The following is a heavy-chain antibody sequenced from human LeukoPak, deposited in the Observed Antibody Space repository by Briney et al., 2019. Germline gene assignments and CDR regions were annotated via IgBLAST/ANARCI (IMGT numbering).Heavy chain of an antibody. CDR3: ARETRMVATMRVGYYYYYGMDV. CDR1: GYTFTSYD. D-gene: IGHD5-12*01. J-gene: IGHJ6*02. CDR2: TNPNSGNT. Sequence: ASVKVSCKASGYTFTSYDINWVRQATGQGLEWMGWTNPNSGNTGYAQKFQGRVTMTRNTSISTAYVELSSLRSEDTAVCYCARETRMVATMRVGYYYYYGMDVWGQGTTVTVSS. V-gene: IGHV1-8*01.